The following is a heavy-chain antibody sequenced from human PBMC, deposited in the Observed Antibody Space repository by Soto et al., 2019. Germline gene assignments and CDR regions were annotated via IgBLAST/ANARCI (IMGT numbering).Heavy chain of an antibody. V-gene: IGHV1-69*12. CDR3: ARDGGVYDYSPFDY. J-gene: IGHJ4*02. CDR2: IIPLFGTA. Sequence: QVQLVQSGAEVKKPGSSVKVSCKASGGTFSSYAISWVRQAPGQGLEWMGGIIPLFGTADYAQKVQGRVTSPADGSASTAYMELSRLRSEDTAVYYCARDGGVYDYSPFDYWGQGTLVTVSS. D-gene: IGHD4-4*01. CDR1: GGTFSSYA.